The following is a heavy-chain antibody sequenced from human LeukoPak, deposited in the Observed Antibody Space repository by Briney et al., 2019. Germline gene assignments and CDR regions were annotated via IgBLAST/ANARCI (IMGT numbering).Heavy chain of an antibody. CDR2: INPNSGGT. D-gene: IGHD4-23*01. Sequence: ASVKVSCKASGYTFTSYGISWVRQTPGQGLEWMGWINPNSGGTNYAQKFQGRATMTRDTSISTAYMELSRLRSDDTAVYYCASRSVVTDFDYWGQGTLVTVSS. V-gene: IGHV1-2*02. CDR1: GYTFTSYG. CDR3: ASRSVVTDFDY. J-gene: IGHJ4*02.